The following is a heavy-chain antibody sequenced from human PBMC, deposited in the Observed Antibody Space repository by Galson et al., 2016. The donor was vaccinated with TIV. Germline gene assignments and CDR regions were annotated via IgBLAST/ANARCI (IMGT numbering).Heavy chain of an antibody. CDR3: STPPYCGGDCWHYYDHAEYV. V-gene: IGHV3-15*01. CDR2: LKSRADGGTT. CDR1: GFTLSDAW. D-gene: IGHD2-21*02. J-gene: IGHJ6*02. Sequence: SLRLSCAASGFTLSDAWMSWVRQAPGKGLEWVGRLKSRADGGTTDYAAPVKGRFTISRDDSTNTLFLQMDGLKTEDTGVYYCSTPPYCGGDCWHYYDHAEYVWGQGTTVTVS.